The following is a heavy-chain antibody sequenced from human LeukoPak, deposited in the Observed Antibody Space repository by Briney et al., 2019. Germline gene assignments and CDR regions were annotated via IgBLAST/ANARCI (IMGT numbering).Heavy chain of an antibody. Sequence: GGSLRLSCTASGFPFSDFYMAWIRQPPGKGLEYIAYISSGGTSISYADSVRGRFTISRDSSKNTLYLQINSLRAEDTAVYYCARDGPYYDVLTGYPPFDYWGQGTLVTVSS. J-gene: IGHJ4*02. CDR3: ARDGPYYDVLTGYPPFDY. D-gene: IGHD3-9*01. CDR2: ISSGGTSI. V-gene: IGHV3-11*04. CDR1: GFPFSDFY.